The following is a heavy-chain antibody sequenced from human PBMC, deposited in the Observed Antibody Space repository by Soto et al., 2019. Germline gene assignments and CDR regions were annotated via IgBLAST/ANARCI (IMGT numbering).Heavy chain of an antibody. D-gene: IGHD1-1*01. CDR1: GTSFTNYW. V-gene: IGHV5-51*01. CDR3: ARHMTPTGKSYNWFDS. CDR2: IYPGDSDT. Sequence: GESLKISCKGSGTSFTNYWIAWVRQMPGKGLEWTGIIYPGDSDTRYSPSFQGQVTISVDKSIATAYLQWSSLKASDTAMYYCARHMTPTGKSYNWFDSWGQGTLVTVSS. J-gene: IGHJ5*01.